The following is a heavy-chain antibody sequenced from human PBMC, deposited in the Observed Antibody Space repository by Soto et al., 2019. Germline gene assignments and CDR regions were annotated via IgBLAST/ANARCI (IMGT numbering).Heavy chain of an antibody. J-gene: IGHJ6*02. CDR3: ARDMQLEDYYYGMDV. D-gene: IGHD6-6*01. CDR1: VDIVSSNSAA. V-gene: IGHV6-1*01. CDR2: TYYRSEWYN. Sequence: SQTLSLTCAISVDIVSSNSAAWTFISQSPSICLEWLGRTYYRSEWYNDYAVSVKSRITITPDTSKNQFSLQLNSVTPEDTAVYYCARDMQLEDYYYGMDVWGQGTTVTVSS.